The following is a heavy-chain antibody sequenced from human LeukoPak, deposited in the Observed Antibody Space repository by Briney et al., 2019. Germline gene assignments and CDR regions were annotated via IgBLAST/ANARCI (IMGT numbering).Heavy chain of an antibody. Sequence: GGSLRLSCAASGFTFSDYYMSWVRQAPGKGLEWVSAISGSGGSTYYADSVKGRFTISRDNSKNSLYLQMNSLRAEDTAVYYCARGEGYFDYWGQGTLVTVSS. V-gene: IGHV3-23*01. CDR3: ARGEGYFDY. J-gene: IGHJ4*02. CDR1: GFTFSDYY. CDR2: ISGSGGST.